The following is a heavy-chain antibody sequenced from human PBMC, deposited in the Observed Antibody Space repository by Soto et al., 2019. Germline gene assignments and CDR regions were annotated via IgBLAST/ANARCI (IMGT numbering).Heavy chain of an antibody. CDR1: GFTFSSYS. CDR3: ARSFYGDYQPDY. CDR2: ISSSSSYI. Sequence: EVQLVESGGGLVKPGGSLRLSCAASGFTFSSYSMNWVRQAPGKGLEWVSSISSSSSYIYYADSVKGRFTISRDNAKNSLYLQMNSLRAEDTAVYYCARSFYGDYQPDYWGQGTLVTVSS. V-gene: IGHV3-21*01. D-gene: IGHD4-17*01. J-gene: IGHJ4*02.